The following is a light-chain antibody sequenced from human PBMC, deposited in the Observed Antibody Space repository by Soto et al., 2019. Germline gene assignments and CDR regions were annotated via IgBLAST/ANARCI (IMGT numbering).Light chain of an antibody. CDR3: QQYNSYSIT. J-gene: IGKJ5*01. CDR1: ESISSW. V-gene: IGKV1-5*01. Sequence: DIPITQSPSTVSASDGDRVTITCRASESISSWLAWYQQKPGKAPKLLIYDASSLESGVPSRFSGSGSGTEFTLTISSLQPDDFATYYCQQYNSYSITSGQGTRLEIK. CDR2: DAS.